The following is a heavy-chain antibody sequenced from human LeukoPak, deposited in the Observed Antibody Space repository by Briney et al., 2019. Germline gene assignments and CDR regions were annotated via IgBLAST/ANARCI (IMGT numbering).Heavy chain of an antibody. J-gene: IGHJ4*02. CDR2: TNTDGNIM. D-gene: IGHD6-19*01. CDR1: GFTFSNSW. V-gene: IGHV3-74*01. CDR3: ARRGSSGCFDY. Sequence: GGSLRLSCAASGFTFSNSWMHWVRQTPGKGPVWVSCTNTDGNIMRYADSVKGRFTISRDNSKNTLYLQMNSLRAEDTAVYYCARRGSSGCFDYWGQGTLVTVSS.